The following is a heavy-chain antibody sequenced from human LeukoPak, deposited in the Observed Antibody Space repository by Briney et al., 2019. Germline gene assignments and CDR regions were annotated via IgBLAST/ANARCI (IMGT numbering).Heavy chain of an antibody. CDR2: INHSGST. CDR1: GGSFSGYY. D-gene: IGHD3-22*01. J-gene: IGHJ5*02. Sequence: KASETLSLTCAVYGGSFSGYYWSWIRQPPGKGLEWIGEINHSGSTNYNPSLKSRVTISVDTSKNQFSLKLSSVTAADTAVYYCARGNYYDSSGYYGRDWFDPWGQGTLVTVSS. V-gene: IGHV4-34*01. CDR3: ARGNYYDSSGYYGRDWFDP.